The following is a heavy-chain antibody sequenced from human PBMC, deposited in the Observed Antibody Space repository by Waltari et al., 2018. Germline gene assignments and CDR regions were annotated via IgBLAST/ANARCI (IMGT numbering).Heavy chain of an antibody. V-gene: IGHV1-69*08. J-gene: IGHJ6*02. CDR2: IIPIFGTA. Sequence: QVQLVQSGAEVKKPGSSVKVSCKASGGTFSSYAISWVRQAPGQGLEWMGRIIPIFGTANYAQKFQGRVTITADKSTSTAYMELSSLRSEDTAVYYCAVENNLPSGRLHYYYYGMDVWGQGTTVTVSS. CDR1: GGTFSSYA. CDR3: AVENNLPSGRLHYYYYGMDV.